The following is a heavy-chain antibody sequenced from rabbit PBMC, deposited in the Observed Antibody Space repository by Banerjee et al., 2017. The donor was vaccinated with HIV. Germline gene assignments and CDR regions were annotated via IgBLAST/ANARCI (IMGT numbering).Heavy chain of an antibody. D-gene: IGHD4-2*01. CDR2: IYTSSGST. Sequence: QEQLEESGGGLVKPEGSLTLTCKASGFDLSSYYYMCWVRQAPGKGLELIACIYTSSGSTDYASWVNGRFTISRSTSLNTVDLKMTSLTAADTATYFCARVNYAGSGRYYAFNLWGQGTLVTVS. CDR1: GFDLSSYYY. J-gene: IGHJ4*01. CDR3: ARVNYAGSGRYYAFNL. V-gene: IGHV1S43*01.